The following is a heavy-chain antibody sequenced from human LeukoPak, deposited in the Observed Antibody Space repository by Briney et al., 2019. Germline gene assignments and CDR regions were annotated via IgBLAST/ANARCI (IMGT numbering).Heavy chain of an antibody. J-gene: IGHJ4*02. CDR1: GFTLSSYA. Sequence: GGSLRLSGAASGFTLSSYAMSWVRQAPGKGLEWVSGISGSGGSTYYADSVKGRFTISRDNSKNTLYLQMNSLRAEDTAVYYCAKDQDQAFDYWGQGTLVTVSS. CDR2: ISGSGGST. V-gene: IGHV3-23*01. CDR3: AKDQDQAFDY.